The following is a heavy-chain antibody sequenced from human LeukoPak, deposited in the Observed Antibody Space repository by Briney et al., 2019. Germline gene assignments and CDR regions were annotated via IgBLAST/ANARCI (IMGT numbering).Heavy chain of an antibody. J-gene: IGHJ4*02. CDR1: GGSISSSSYY. V-gene: IGHV4-39*01. D-gene: IGHD3-22*01. Sequence: SETLSLTCTVSGGSISSSSYYWGWIRQPPGKGLEWIGSIYYSGSTYYNPSLKSRVTISVDTSKNQFSLKLSSVTAADTAVCYCARIENYYDSSGYYYPGLFDYWGQGTLVTVSS. CDR2: IYYSGST. CDR3: ARIENYYDSSGYYYPGLFDY.